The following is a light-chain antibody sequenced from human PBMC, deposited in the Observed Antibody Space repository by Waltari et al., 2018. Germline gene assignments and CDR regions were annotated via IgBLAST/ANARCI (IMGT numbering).Light chain of an antibody. CDR1: SSNIGSNY. CDR2: RNN. V-gene: IGLV1-47*01. CDR3: AAWDDSLSGWV. Sequence: QSVLTLPPSVSGTPGPRVTISCSGSSSNIGSNYIHWYQHLPGTAPKLLIYRNNQRPSGVPDRFSGSKSGTSASLAISGLRSEDEADYYCAAWDDSLSGWVFGGGPKLTVL. J-gene: IGLJ3*02.